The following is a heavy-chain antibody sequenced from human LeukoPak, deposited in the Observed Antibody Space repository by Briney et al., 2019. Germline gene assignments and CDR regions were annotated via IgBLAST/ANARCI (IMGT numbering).Heavy chain of an antibody. CDR1: GGSISSSSYY. CDR3: ARTEYSSGWYYFDY. Sequence: SETLSLTCTVSGGSISSSSYYWGWIRQPPGKGLEWIGSIYYSGSTYYNPSLKSRVTISVDTSKNQFSLKLSSVTAADTAVYYCARTEYSSGWYYFDYWGQGTLVTVSS. J-gene: IGHJ4*02. V-gene: IGHV4-39*01. D-gene: IGHD6-19*01. CDR2: IYYSGST.